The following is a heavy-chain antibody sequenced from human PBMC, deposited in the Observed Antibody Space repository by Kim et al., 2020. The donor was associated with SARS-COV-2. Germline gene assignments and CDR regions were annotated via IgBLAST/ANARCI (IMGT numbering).Heavy chain of an antibody. J-gene: IGHJ4*02. V-gene: IGHV3-13*01. CDR3: ARGAGLSAGASRIDY. D-gene: IGHD6-13*01. CDR1: GFTFSNYD. CDR2: IGTAGDT. Sequence: GGSLRLSCAAFGFTFSNYDMHWVRQAPGKGLEWVSAIGTAGDTYYPGSVTGRFTISRESAKNSLYLQMNSLGAGDTAVYYCARGAGLSAGASRIDYWGQGTLVTVSS.